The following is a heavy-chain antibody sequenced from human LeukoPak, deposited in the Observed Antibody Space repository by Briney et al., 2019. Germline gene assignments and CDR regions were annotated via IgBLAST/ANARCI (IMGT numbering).Heavy chain of an antibody. CDR2: IYYSGST. J-gene: IGHJ4*02. Sequence: SETLSLTCTVSGGSISSYYWSWIRQPPGKGLEWIGYIYYSGSTNYNPSLKSRVTISVDTSKNQFPLKLSSVTAADTAVYYCARGRLRSAVDYWGQGTLVTVSS. CDR3: ARGRLRSAVDY. V-gene: IGHV4-59*01. D-gene: IGHD5-12*01. CDR1: GGSISSYY.